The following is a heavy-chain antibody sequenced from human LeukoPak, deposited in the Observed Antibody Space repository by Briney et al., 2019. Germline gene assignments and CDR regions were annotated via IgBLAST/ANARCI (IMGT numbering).Heavy chain of an antibody. D-gene: IGHD3-10*01. V-gene: IGHV3-7*03. CDR3: ARDRGYGSGSYYIRVFDY. J-gene: IGHJ4*02. Sequence: GGSLRLSCAASGFTFRSYWMSWVRQAPGKGLEWVANINQDRSQKYYVDSVRGRFTISRDNAKSSLFLQMNSLRAKDTAVYYCARDRGYGSGSYYIRVFDYWGQGTLVTVSS. CDR1: GFTFRSYW. CDR2: INQDRSQK.